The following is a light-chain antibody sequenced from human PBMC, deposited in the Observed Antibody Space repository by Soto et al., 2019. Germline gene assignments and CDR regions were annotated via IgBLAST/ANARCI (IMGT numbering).Light chain of an antibody. V-gene: IGKV3-20*01. CDR3: QQYGTSPWT. J-gene: IGKJ1*01. CDR2: GTS. Sequence: EIVLTQSPGTLSLSPGERATLSCRASQSVSSSYLAWYQQKPGQAPRLLIYGTSSRAPGIPDRFSGTGFGTDFTLTISRLEPEDFAVYFCQQYGTSPWTFGQGTKVDIK. CDR1: QSVSSSY.